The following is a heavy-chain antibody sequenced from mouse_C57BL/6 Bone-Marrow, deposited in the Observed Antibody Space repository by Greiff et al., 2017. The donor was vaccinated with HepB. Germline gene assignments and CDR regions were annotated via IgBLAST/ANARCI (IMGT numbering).Heavy chain of an antibody. Sequence: EVQLQQSGPELVKPGASVKISCKASGYTFTDYYMNWVKQSHGKSLEWIGDINPNNGGTSYNQKFKGKATLTVDKSSSTAYMELRSLTSEDSAVYYCARSSATGFDVWGTGTTVTVSS. V-gene: IGHV1-26*01. CDR1: GYTFTDYY. CDR3: ARSSATGFDV. J-gene: IGHJ1*03. CDR2: INPNNGGT. D-gene: IGHD1-1*01.